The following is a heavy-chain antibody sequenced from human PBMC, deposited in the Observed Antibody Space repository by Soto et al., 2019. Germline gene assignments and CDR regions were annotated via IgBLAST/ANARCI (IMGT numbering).Heavy chain of an antibody. CDR2: IRSKANNYAT. J-gene: IGHJ6*02. Sequence: PGGSLRLSCAASGFTFSGSAMHWVRKASGKGLEWVGRIRSKANNYATAYAASVEGRFTISRDDSKNTAHLQMNSLKTEDTAVYYCASDTARVYYGLDVWGLGTTVTAP. D-gene: IGHD5-18*01. CDR3: ASDTARVYYGLDV. CDR1: GFTFSGSA. V-gene: IGHV3-73*01.